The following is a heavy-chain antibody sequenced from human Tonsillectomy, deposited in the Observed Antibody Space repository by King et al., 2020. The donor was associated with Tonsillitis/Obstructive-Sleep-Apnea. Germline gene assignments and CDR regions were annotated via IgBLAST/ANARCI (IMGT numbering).Heavy chain of an antibody. D-gene: IGHD2-8*01. V-gene: IGHV5-10-1*03. CDR2: IDPSDSYT. J-gene: IGHJ6*02. CDR1: GYIFTNYW. Sequence: QLVQSGAEVKKPGESLRISCKGSGYIFTNYWINWVRQMPGKGLEWMGTIDPSDSYTNYSPSFQGHVSISADKSISTAYIQWSSLKASDTAMYYCARSAYNNGVSYYYYVMDVWGQGTTVTVS. CDR3: ARSAYNNGVSYYYYVMDV.